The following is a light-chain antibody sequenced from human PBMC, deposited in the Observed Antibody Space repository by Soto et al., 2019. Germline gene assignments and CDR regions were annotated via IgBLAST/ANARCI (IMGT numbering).Light chain of an antibody. CDR2: WAS. Sequence: DIVMTQSPDSLAVSLGERATINCKSSQSVLFRSDNKNYLAWYQQRSGQPPKLLIYWASTRESGVPDRFSGSGSGTDFPPAISSLQAEDVAVYYCQQYYTSPDTFCQGTKLEIK. V-gene: IGKV4-1*01. CDR3: QQYYTSPDT. CDR1: QSVLFRSDNKNY. J-gene: IGKJ2*01.